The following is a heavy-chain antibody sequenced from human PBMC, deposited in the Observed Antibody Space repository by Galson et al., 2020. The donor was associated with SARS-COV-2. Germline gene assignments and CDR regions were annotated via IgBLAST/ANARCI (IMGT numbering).Heavy chain of an antibody. J-gene: IGHJ4*02. D-gene: IGHD3-22*01. CDR3: ARDTSRVVHFTMLVVAAPDY. Sequence: GGSLRLSCAASGFTFSSYWMSWVRQAPGKGLEWVANIKQDGSEKYYVDSVKGRFTISRDNAKNSLYLQMNSLRAEDTAVYYCARDTSRVVHFTMLVVAAPDYWGQGTLVTVSS. V-gene: IGHV3-7*04. CDR2: IKQDGSEK. CDR1: GFTFSSYW.